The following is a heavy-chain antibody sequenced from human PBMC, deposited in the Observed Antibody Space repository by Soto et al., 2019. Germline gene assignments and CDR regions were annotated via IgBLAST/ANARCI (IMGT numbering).Heavy chain of an antibody. CDR1: GFTFSSYG. D-gene: IGHD1-1*01. V-gene: IGHV3-33*01. CDR3: ARDGLRVTIDY. Sequence: QVQLVESGGGVVQPGRSLRLSCAASGFTFSSYGMHWVRQAPGKGLEWVAVIWYDGSNKYYADSVKGRFTISRDNSKNTLYRQMNSMRAEDTDVYYCARDGLRVTIDYWGQGTLVTVSS. CDR2: IWYDGSNK. J-gene: IGHJ4*02.